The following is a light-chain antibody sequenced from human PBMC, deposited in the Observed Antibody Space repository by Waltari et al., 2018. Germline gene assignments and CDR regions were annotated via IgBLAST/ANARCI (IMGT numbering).Light chain of an antibody. CDR1: QDIRSY. CDR2: GTS. V-gene: IGKV1-9*01. Sequence: IQLTQSPSSLSGSVGDRVIITCRASQDIRSYLVWYKQKPGEAPNLLIHGTSTLQNGVPSSFSGSGSATDYILTISSLQPENSGTYYCQQVHTYPITFGGGPKVETK. CDR3: QQVHTYPIT. J-gene: IGKJ4*01.